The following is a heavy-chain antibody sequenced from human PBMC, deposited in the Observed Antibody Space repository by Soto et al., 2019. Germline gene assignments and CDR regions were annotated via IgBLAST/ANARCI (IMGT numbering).Heavy chain of an antibody. D-gene: IGHD6-13*01. CDR1: GYTFTSYG. CDR2: ISAYNGNT. V-gene: IGHV1-18*01. J-gene: IGHJ6*02. Sequence: ASVKVSCKASGYTFTSYGISWVRQAPGQGLEWMGWISAYNGNTNYAQKLQGRVTMTTDTSTSTAYMELRSLRSDDTAVYYCASGGLLAAAGKEYNYYGMDVWGQGTTVTVSS. CDR3: ASGGLLAAAGKEYNYYGMDV.